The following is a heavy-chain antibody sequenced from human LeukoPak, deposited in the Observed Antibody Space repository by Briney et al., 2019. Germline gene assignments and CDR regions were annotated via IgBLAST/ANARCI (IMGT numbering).Heavy chain of an antibody. CDR1: GYSISSNFY. CDR2: IYHSGST. D-gene: IGHD1-1*01. CDR3: ARDVHIYGNAFGV. V-gene: IGHV4-38-2*02. J-gene: IGHJ3*01. Sequence: SETLSLTCTVSGYSISSNFYWGWIRQSPAKGLEWIGSIYHSGSTYYNPSLKNRITISVDTSTNQFSLKLTSVTASDTAMYYCARDVHIYGNAFGVWGQGTMVTVSS.